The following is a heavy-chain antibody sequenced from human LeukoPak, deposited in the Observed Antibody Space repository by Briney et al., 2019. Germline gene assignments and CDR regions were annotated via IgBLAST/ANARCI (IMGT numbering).Heavy chain of an antibody. CDR2: ISSSSSYI. Sequence: GGSLRLSCAASGFTFSSYSMNWVRRAPGKGLEWVSSISSSSSYICYADSVKGRFTISRDNAKNSLYLQMNSLRAEDTAVYYCARESWAQKNWYFDLWGRGTLVTVSS. J-gene: IGHJ2*01. V-gene: IGHV3-21*01. CDR3: ARESWAQKNWYFDL. CDR1: GFTFSSYS. D-gene: IGHD3-16*01.